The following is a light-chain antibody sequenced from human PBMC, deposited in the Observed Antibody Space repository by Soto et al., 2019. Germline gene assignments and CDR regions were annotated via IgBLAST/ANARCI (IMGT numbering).Light chain of an antibody. CDR1: QSISSY. Sequence: QLSQSPSSLSASVGDRVTITCRASQSISSYLNWYQQKPGKAPKLLIYAASSLQSGVPSRFSGSGSGTDFTLTISSLQPEDFATYYCQQSYSTPLTFGGGTKVDIK. V-gene: IGKV1-39*01. J-gene: IGKJ4*01. CDR3: QQSYSTPLT. CDR2: AAS.